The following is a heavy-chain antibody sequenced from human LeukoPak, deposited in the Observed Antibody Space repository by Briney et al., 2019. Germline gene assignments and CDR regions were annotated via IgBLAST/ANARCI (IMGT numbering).Heavy chain of an antibody. CDR3: ASVTMIVSGYFDY. CDR1: GFTFSSYS. J-gene: IGHJ4*02. D-gene: IGHD3-22*01. Sequence: GGSLRLSCAASGFTFSSYSMNWVRQAPGKGLEWVSYISSSSSTIYYAGSVKGRFTISRDNAKNSLYLQMNSLRAEDTAVYYCASVTMIVSGYFDYWGQGTLVTVSS. V-gene: IGHV3-48*01. CDR2: ISSSSSTI.